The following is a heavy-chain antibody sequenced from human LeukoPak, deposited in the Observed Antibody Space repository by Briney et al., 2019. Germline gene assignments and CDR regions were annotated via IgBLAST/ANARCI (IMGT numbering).Heavy chain of an antibody. Sequence: PSETLSLTCTVSGGSIRSSSYYWGWIRQPPGKGLEWIGSIYYSGSTYYNPSLKSRVTISVDTSKNQFSLKLSSVTAADTAVYYCARLALIGWYVDYWGQGTLVTVSS. D-gene: IGHD6-19*01. CDR2: IYYSGST. CDR3: ARLALIGWYVDY. V-gene: IGHV4-39*01. CDR1: GGSIRSSSYY. J-gene: IGHJ4*02.